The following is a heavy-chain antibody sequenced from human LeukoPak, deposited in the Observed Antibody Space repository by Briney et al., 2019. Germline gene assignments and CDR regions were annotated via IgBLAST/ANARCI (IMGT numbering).Heavy chain of an antibody. D-gene: IGHD6-13*01. Sequence: SETLSLTCTVSGVSISSSSYYWGWLRQPPGKGLEWIGEINHSGSTNYNPSLKSRVTISVDTSKNQFSLKLSSVTAADTAVYYCARVAGWDSSSWYDYWGQGTLVTVSS. CDR2: INHSGST. CDR1: GVSISSSSYY. V-gene: IGHV4-39*07. CDR3: ARVAGWDSSSWYDY. J-gene: IGHJ4*02.